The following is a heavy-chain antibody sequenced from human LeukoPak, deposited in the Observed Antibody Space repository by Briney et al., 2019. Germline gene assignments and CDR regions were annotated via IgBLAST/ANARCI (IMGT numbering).Heavy chain of an antibody. D-gene: IGHD3-10*01. CDR2: IKEDGSEK. J-gene: IGHJ4*02. V-gene: IGHV3-7*03. Sequence: GGSLRLSCAASGFTLSSYWMTWVRQAPGKGLEWVANIKEDGSEKYYVDSVEGRFTVSRDNTKNSLYLQMNSLRAEDTAVYYCVRPMAHPFYYFDSWGQGTLVTVSS. CDR3: VRPMAHPFYYFDS. CDR1: GFTLSSYW.